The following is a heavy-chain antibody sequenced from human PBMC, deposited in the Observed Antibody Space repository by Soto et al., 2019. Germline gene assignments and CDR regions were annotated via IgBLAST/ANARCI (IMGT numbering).Heavy chain of an antibody. V-gene: IGHV3-21*01. Sequence: ESGGGLVKPGGSLRLSCAVSGFSFSSYSMNWVRQAPGKGLEWVSSITSSGSYIYYADSLQGRFTISRDNAKNSLYLQMNSLRAEDTAVYFCARGGDTFGGVIAPVHFDYWGQGTLVTVSS. J-gene: IGHJ4*02. CDR1: GFSFSSYS. CDR3: ARGGDTFGGVIAPVHFDY. CDR2: ITSSGSYI. D-gene: IGHD3-16*02.